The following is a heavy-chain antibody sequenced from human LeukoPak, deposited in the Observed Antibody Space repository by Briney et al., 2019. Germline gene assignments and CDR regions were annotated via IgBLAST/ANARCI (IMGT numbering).Heavy chain of an antibody. Sequence: SLRLSCAASGFTFDDYAMHWVRHAPGKGLEWVSGISWNSGSIGYADSVKGRFTISRDSAKNSLYLQMNSLRAEDTALYYCACYSSSWYDYWGQGTLVTVSS. J-gene: IGHJ4*02. CDR1: GFTFDDYA. D-gene: IGHD6-13*01. CDR2: ISWNSGSI. CDR3: ACYSSSWYDY. V-gene: IGHV3-9*01.